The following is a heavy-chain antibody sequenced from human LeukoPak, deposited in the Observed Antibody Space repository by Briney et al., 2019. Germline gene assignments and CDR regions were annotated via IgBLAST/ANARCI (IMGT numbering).Heavy chain of an antibody. V-gene: IGHV3-7*01. CDR2: IKKTGSET. Sequence: PGGSLRLSCAASGFTFRHFWMSWVRQAPGKGLEWVAYIKKTGSETYYVDSVKGRFTITRDNTRSSLFLQMYSLRAEDTAVYFCAREDGYCSGGNCYSYFDSWGQGTLVTVSS. CDR1: GFTFRHFW. CDR3: AREDGYCSGGNCYSYFDS. D-gene: IGHD2-15*01. J-gene: IGHJ4*02.